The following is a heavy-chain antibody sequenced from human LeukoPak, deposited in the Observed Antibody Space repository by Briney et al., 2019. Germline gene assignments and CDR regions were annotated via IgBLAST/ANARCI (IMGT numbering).Heavy chain of an antibody. V-gene: IGHV4-39*07. CDR3: ARGQVTTLSY. Sequence: PSETLSLTCTVSGGSISSSSYYWGWIRQPPGKGLEWIGSIYYSGSTYYNPSLKSRVTISVDTSKNQFSLKLSSVTAADTAVYYCARGQVTTLSYWGQGTLVTVSS. J-gene: IGHJ4*02. CDR1: GGSISSSSYY. D-gene: IGHD4-17*01. CDR2: IYYSGST.